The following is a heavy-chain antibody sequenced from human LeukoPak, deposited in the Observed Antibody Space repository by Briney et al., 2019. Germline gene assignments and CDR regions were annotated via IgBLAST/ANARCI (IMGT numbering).Heavy chain of an antibody. D-gene: IGHD3-3*01. J-gene: IGHJ6*03. V-gene: IGHV1-46*01. CDR1: GYTFTSYY. CDR2: INPSGGST. CDR3: ARDGVRFLEWRIKSYYYYYMDV. Sequence: GASVKVSCKASGYTFTSYYMHWVRQAPGQGLEWMGIINPSGGSTSYAQKFQGRVTMTRDMSTSTVYMGLSSLRSEDTAVYYCARDGVRFLEWRIKSYYYYYMDVWGKGTTVTVSS.